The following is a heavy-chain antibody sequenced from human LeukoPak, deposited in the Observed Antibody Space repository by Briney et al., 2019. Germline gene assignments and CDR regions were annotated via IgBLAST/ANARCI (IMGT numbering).Heavy chain of an antibody. CDR1: GFTCSSCW. J-gene: IGHJ5*02. CDR2: VNEDGTAK. CDR3: EAPATA. Sequence: GGSLRLSCAVSGFTCSSCWMNWVRQAPGKGLEWVATVNEDGTAKFYVDSVKGRFTIFRDNTRSSLDLQMNSLTVEDTAMYYCEAPATAWGQGTLVTVSP. V-gene: IGHV3-7*01.